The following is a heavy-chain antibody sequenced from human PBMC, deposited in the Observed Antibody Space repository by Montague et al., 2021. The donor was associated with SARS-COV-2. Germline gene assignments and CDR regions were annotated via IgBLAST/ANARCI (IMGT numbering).Heavy chain of an antibody. CDR1: GASISSCSYY. J-gene: IGHJ4*02. V-gene: IGHV4-61*02. D-gene: IGHD6-19*01. Sequence: TLSLTCTVSGASISSCSYYWSRIPQPAGKGPEWLGRLSISGSPNSNPSFKSRVTISVDTSKNPFSLKLSSVTAADTAGYYCARDIAVAGLFDYWGQGTLVTVSS. CDR3: ARDIAVAGLFDY. CDR2: LSISGSP.